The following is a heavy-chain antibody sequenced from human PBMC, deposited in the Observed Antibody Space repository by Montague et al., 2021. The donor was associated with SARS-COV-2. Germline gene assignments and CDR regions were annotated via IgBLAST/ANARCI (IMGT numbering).Heavy chain of an antibody. CDR2: SIHSGSS. D-gene: IGHD3-22*01. V-gene: IGHV4-34*01. J-gene: IGHJ4*02. CDR1: LRSCSRDS. Sequence: SETLSLTCAVDLRSCSRDSRAQIQQPQGWTLVSNWESIHSGSSKYNPSLKSRVTISVDTSKNQFSLKLSSVTAADTAVYYCARGTKRVFTYDYDSSGYASDYWGQGTLVTVSS. CDR3: ARGTKRVFTYDYDSSGYASDY.